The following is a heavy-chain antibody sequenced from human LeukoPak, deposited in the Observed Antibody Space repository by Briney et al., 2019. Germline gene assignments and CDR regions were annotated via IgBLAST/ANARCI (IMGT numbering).Heavy chain of an antibody. Sequence: PGGSLRLSCAASGFTFSSYWMSWVRQAPGKGLEWVANIKQDGSEKYYVDSVKGRFTISRDNAKNSLYLKMNSLRAEDTAVYYCARDDYYDSSDVYGMDVWGQGTTVTVSS. V-gene: IGHV3-7*03. CDR2: IKQDGSEK. D-gene: IGHD3-22*01. CDR1: GFTFSSYW. CDR3: ARDDYYDSSDVYGMDV. J-gene: IGHJ6*02.